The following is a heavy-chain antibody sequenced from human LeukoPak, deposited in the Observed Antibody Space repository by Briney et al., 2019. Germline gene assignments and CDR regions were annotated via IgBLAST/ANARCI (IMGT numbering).Heavy chain of an antibody. CDR2: ISSSGRTI. CDR3: ARVPWSSVTISDY. D-gene: IGHD3-10*01. J-gene: IGHJ4*02. CDR1: GFTFTSYE. V-gene: IGHV3-48*03. Sequence: GGSLRLSCAASGFTFTSYELNWVRQAPGKGLEWVSYISSSGRTIYYADSVEGRFTISRDNAKNSLYLQMNSLRAEDTAVYYCARVPWSSVTISDYWGQGTLVTVSS.